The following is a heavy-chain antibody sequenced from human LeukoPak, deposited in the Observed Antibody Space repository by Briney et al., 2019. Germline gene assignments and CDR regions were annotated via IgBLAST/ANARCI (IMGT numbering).Heavy chain of an antibody. V-gene: IGHV4-61*01. CDR1: GGSFSSGSYY. CDR3: ARVGPGVPFDY. J-gene: IGHJ4*02. Sequence: SETLSLTCTVSGGSFSSGSYYWSWIRQPPGKGLEWIGYIYYSGSTNYNPSLKSRVTISVDTSKNQFSLKLSSVTAADTAVYYRARVGPGVPFDYWGQGTLVTVSS. D-gene: IGHD3-10*01. CDR2: IYYSGST.